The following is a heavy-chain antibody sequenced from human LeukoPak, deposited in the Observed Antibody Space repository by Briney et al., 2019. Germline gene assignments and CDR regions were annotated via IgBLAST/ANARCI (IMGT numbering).Heavy chain of an antibody. V-gene: IGHV1-46*01. CDR1: GYTFTSYY. CDR2: INPSGGST. D-gene: IGHD6-19*01. CDR3: ASSLGPHSGWYDY. J-gene: IGHJ4*02. Sequence: GASVKVSCKASGYTFTSYYMHWLRQAPGQGREWMGIINPSGGSTSYAQKFQGRVTMTRDTSTSTVYMELSSLRSEDTAVYYCASSLGPHSGWYDYWGQGTLVTVSS.